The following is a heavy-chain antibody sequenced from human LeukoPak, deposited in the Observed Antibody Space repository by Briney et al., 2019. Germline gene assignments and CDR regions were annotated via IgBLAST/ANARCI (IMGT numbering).Heavy chain of an antibody. J-gene: IGHJ5*02. CDR3: AREFPAVAGGHRWFDP. Sequence: GGSLRLSCAASGFTFSSYAMHWVRQAPGKGLEWVAVISYDGSNKYYADSVKGRFTISRDNSKNTLYLQMNSLRAEDTAVYYCAREFPAVAGGHRWFDPWGQGTLVTVSS. V-gene: IGHV3-30-3*01. CDR1: GFTFSSYA. D-gene: IGHD6-19*01. CDR2: ISYDGSNK.